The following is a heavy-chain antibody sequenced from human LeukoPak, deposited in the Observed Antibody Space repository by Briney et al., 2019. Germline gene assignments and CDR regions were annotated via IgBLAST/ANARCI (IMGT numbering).Heavy chain of an antibody. J-gene: IGHJ4*02. CDR1: GFTFSSYA. D-gene: IGHD2-8*02. CDR2: ISYDGSNK. CDR3: ARGRGYCTGVSCDIDY. Sequence: GGSLRLSCAASGFTFSSYAMHWVRQAPGKGLEWVAVISYDGSNKYYADSVKGRFTISRDNAKNSLFLQLNSLRAEDTAVYYCARGRGYCTGVSCDIDYWGQGTLVTVSS. V-gene: IGHV3-30*07.